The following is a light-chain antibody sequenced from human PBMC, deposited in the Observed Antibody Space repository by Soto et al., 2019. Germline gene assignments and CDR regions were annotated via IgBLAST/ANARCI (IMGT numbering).Light chain of an antibody. V-gene: IGKV3-15*01. Sequence: EVVMTQSPGTLSVSLGESATLSCRASQSVDGYLAWCQQKPGQAPRLLIYGASTRATGIPARSSGSGSGTEFTLTLSSLQSEDFAVYYCQQYNNWPPITFGQGTRLEIK. J-gene: IGKJ5*01. CDR3: QQYNNWPPIT. CDR2: GAS. CDR1: QSVDGY.